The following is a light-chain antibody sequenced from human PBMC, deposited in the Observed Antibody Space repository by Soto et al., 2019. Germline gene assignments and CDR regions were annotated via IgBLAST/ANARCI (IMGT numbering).Light chain of an antibody. CDR2: GAS. CDR3: QQYDNSIT. Sequence: EIVLTQSPATLSLSPGERATLSCRASQSVSSNNLAWYHQKPGQTPRLLIYGASSRATGIPDRFSGSGSGTDFTLTISGLEPEDFAVYYCQQYDNSITFGQGTRLEIE. V-gene: IGKV3-20*01. J-gene: IGKJ5*01. CDR1: QSVSSNN.